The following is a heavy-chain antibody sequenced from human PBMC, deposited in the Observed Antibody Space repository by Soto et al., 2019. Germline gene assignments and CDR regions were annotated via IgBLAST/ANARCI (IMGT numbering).Heavy chain of an antibody. CDR1: GFSFSSYA. Sequence: GGSLRLSCAASGFSFSSYAMSWVRQAPGKGLEWVSAISGSGGSTYYADSVKGRFTISRDNSKNTLYLQMNSLRAEDTAVYYCAKQITIFGVTYYGMDVWGQGTTVTVSS. CDR2: ISGSGGST. V-gene: IGHV3-23*01. D-gene: IGHD3-3*01. J-gene: IGHJ6*02. CDR3: AKQITIFGVTYYGMDV.